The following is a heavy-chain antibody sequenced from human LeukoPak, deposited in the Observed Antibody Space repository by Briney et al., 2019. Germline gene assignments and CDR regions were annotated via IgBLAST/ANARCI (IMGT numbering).Heavy chain of an antibody. D-gene: IGHD1-14*01. J-gene: IGHJ5*02. V-gene: IGHV1-3*02. CDR1: RFTFSSYA. Sequence: SCAASRFTFSSYAMHWVRQAPGQRLEWMGWSNAGNGNTKYSQEFQGRVTITRDTSASTAYMELSSLRSEDMAVYYCARAHPDRGFDPWGQGTLVTVSS. CDR3: ARAHPDRGFDP. CDR2: SNAGNGNT.